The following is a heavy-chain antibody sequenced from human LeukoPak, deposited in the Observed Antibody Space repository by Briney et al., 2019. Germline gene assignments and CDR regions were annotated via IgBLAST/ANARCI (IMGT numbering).Heavy chain of an antibody. V-gene: IGHV4-59*01. J-gene: IGHJ4*02. Sequence: SETLSLTCTVSGGSISSYYWSWLGQPPGRGVEWIGYIYYSGSTNYNPSLNSRVTISVDTSKNQFSLKLSSVTAADTAVYYCARDLDSSGYSDYWGQGTLVTVSS. CDR3: ARDLDSSGYSDY. D-gene: IGHD3-22*01. CDR2: IYYSGST. CDR1: GGSISSYY.